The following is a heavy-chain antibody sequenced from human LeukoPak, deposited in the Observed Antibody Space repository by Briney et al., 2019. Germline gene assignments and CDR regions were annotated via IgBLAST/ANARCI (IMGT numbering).Heavy chain of an antibody. CDR3: ARGLGDFGY. CDR1: GGSISSSSYY. D-gene: IGHD3-16*01. J-gene: IGHJ4*02. Sequence: PSETLSLTCPVSGGSISSSSYYWGWIRQPPGKGLEWIGSIYYSGSTYYNPSLKSRVTISVDTSKNQFSLKLSSVTAADTAVYYCARGLGDFGYWGQGTLVTVSS. CDR2: IYYSGST. V-gene: IGHV4-39*01.